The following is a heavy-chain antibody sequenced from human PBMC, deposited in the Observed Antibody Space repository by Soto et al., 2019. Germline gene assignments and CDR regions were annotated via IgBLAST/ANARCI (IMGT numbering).Heavy chain of an antibody. Sequence: QVQLVQSGAEMKKSGSSVKVSCPSSGGTFNTYAMNWVRQAPGQGPEWMGDISPMFGAANYAPKFQGRVTITADESTGTSYMQLISLTSEDTALYFCAREVQVHTPAFVYWRQGHLVNVSS. J-gene: IGHJ4*02. CDR2: ISPMFGAA. CDR1: GGTFNTYA. CDR3: AREVQVHTPAFVY. D-gene: IGHD3-10*01. V-gene: IGHV1-69*19.